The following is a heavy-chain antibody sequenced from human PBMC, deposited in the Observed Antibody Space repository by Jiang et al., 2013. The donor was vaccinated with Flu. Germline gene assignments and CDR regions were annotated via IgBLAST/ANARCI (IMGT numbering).Heavy chain of an antibody. D-gene: IGHD2-2*01. V-gene: IGHV1-2*02. Sequence: GAEVKKPGASVKVSCKASGYTFTGYYMHWVRQAPGQGLEWMGWINPNSGGTNYAQKFQGRVTMTRDTSISTAYMELSRLRSDDTAVYYCARSLPAAVANPDYWGQGTLVTVSS. CDR1: GYTFTGYY. CDR3: ARSLPAAVANPDY. J-gene: IGHJ4*02. CDR2: INPNSGGT.